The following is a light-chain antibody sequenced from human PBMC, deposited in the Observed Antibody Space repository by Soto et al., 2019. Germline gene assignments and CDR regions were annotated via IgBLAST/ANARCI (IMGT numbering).Light chain of an antibody. V-gene: IGLV2-14*01. CDR1: SSDVGGYNY. CDR3: SSYTSSSTQGV. J-gene: IGLJ2*01. Sequence: QLVLTQPASVSGSPGQSITISCTGTSSDVGGYNYVSWYQQHPGKAPKLMIYEVSNRPSGVSNRFSGSKSGNTASLTISGLQAEDEADYYCSSYTSSSTQGVFGGGTKLTVL. CDR2: EVS.